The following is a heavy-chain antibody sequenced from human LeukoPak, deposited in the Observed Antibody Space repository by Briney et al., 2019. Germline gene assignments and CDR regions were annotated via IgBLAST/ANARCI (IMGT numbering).Heavy chain of an antibody. V-gene: IGHV4-38-2*01. J-gene: IGHJ4*02. CDR1: GYSISSGYY. D-gene: IGHD6-13*01. CDR2: IYHSGST. CDR3: ARRDSSSWYSYYFDY. Sequence: SETLSLTCAVSGYSISSGYYWGWIRQPPGKGLEWIGSIYHSGSTYYNPSLKSRVTISVDTSKNQFSLKLSSVTAADTAVYYCARRDSSSWYSYYFDYWGQGTLVTVSS.